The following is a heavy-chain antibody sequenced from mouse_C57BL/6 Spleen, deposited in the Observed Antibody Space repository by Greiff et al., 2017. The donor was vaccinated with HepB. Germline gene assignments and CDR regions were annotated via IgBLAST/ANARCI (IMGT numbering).Heavy chain of an antibody. CDR3: ASHSMDY. CDR2: ISYDGSN. CDR1: GYSITSGYY. V-gene: IGHV3-6*01. J-gene: IGHJ4*01. Sequence: VQLQQSGPGLVKPSQSLSLTCSVTGYSITSGYYWNWIRQFPGNKLEWMGYISYDGSNNYNPSLKNRISITRDTSKNQFFLKLNSVTTEDTATYYCASHSMDYWGQGTSVTVSS.